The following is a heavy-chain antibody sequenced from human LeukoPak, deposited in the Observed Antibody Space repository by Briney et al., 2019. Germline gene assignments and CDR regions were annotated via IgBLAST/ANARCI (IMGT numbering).Heavy chain of an antibody. V-gene: IGHV3-21*01. D-gene: IGHD3-9*01. Sequence: GGSLRLSCAASGFTFSSYSMNWVRQAPGKGLEWVSSISSSSSYIYYADSVKGRFTISRDNAKNSLYLQMNSLRAEDTAVYYCARDAYDILTCGGDGMDVWGKGTTVTVSS. CDR3: ARDAYDILTCGGDGMDV. CDR2: ISSSSSYI. CDR1: GFTFSSYS. J-gene: IGHJ6*04.